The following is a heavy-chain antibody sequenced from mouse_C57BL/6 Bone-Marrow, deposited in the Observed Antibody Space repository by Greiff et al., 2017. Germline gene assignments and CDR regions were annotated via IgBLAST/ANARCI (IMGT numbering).Heavy chain of an antibody. Sequence: EVKLMESGGGLVKPGGSLKLSCAASGFTFSSYTMSWVRQTPEKRLQWVAAISGGGGNTYYPDSVKGRFTSSRDNDKNILYLQMSSLRSEDTALYYCSRQVTTVLATKYFDVWGTGTTVTVSS. J-gene: IGHJ1*03. CDR3: SRQVTTVLATKYFDV. CDR1: GFTFSSYT. V-gene: IGHV5-9*01. CDR2: ISGGGGNT. D-gene: IGHD1-1*01.